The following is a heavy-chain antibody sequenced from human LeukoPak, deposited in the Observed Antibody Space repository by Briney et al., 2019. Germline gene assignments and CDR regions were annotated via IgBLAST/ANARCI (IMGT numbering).Heavy chain of an antibody. CDR2: ISGSGGST. CDR1: GFTFSSYA. V-gene: IGHV3-23*01. J-gene: IGHJ4*02. CDR3: AKMHCSSTSCYVNFDY. D-gene: IGHD2-2*01. Sequence: GGSLRLSCAASGFTFSSYAMSWVRQAPGKGLEWVSAISGSGGSTYYADSVKGRFTISRDNSKNTLYLQTNSLRAEDTAVYYCAKMHCSSTSCYVNFDYWGQGTLVTVSS.